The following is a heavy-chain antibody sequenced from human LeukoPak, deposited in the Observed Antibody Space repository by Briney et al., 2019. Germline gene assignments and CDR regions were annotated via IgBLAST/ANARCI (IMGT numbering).Heavy chain of an antibody. J-gene: IGHJ4*02. CDR2: IKQVGSEK. CDR3: AIAVAGTAFDY. D-gene: IGHD6-19*01. Sequence: GRSLCLSCAASGFTFSSYCISSVRQAPGRGRGWVANIKQVGSEKYYADCVEGRFTIARDNAKNSLYLRMTSVRGEDTAVYYCAIAVAGTAFDYWGQGTLVTVSS. CDR1: GFTFSSYC. V-gene: IGHV3-7*01.